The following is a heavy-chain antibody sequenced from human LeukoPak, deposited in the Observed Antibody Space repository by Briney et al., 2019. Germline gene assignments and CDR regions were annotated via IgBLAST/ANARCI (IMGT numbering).Heavy chain of an antibody. D-gene: IGHD2-2*01. CDR3: ARGGASCYGCHNWFDP. Sequence: SETLSLTSSVYGDSIRTDYWSWIRQSPGKGLEWIGKIDKRGNTQYNPSFESRVTVSSDTSKNEFSLKLNSVTSADTAIYYCARGGASCYGCHNWFDPWGQGTRVTVSS. J-gene: IGHJ5*02. V-gene: IGHV4-4*08. CDR1: GDSIRTDY. CDR2: IDKRGNT.